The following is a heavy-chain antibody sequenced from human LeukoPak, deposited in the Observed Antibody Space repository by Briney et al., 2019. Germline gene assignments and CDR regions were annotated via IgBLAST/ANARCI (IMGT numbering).Heavy chain of an antibody. J-gene: IGHJ4*02. CDR1: GYTFTSYG. D-gene: IGHD3-10*01. CDR3: ARLFDYSGSGVSSYFDY. CDR2: ISAYNGNT. V-gene: IGHV1-18*01. Sequence: ASVKVSCKASGYTFTSYGISWVRQAPGQGLEWMGWISAYNGNTNYAQKLQGRVTMTTDTSTSTAYMELRSLRSDDTAVYYCARLFDYSGSGVSSYFDYWGQGTLVTVSS.